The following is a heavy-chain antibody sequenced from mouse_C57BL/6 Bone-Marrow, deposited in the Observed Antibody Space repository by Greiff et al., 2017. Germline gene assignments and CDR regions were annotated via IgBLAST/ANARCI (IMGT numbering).Heavy chain of an antibody. CDR2: IVPSDSYT. CDR1: GYTFTSYW. V-gene: IGHV1-69*01. J-gene: IGHJ2*01. Sequence: QVQLQQPGAELVMPGASVKLSCKASGYTFTSYWMHWVKQRPGQGLEWIGEIVPSDSYTNYNQKFKGKSTLTVDKSSSTAYMQLSSLTSEDSAVYYCARLYDGYYFYFDCWGQGTTLTVSS. CDR3: ARLYDGYYFYFDC. D-gene: IGHD2-3*01.